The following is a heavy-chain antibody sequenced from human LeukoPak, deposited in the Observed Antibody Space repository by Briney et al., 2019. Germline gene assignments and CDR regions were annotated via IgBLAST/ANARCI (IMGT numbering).Heavy chain of an antibody. D-gene: IGHD2-2*01. J-gene: IGHJ6*02. CDR3: ARDAICSSTSCLSLPLYYYYGMDV. CDR1: GYTFTGYY. V-gene: IGHV1-2*02. CDR2: INPNSGGT. Sequence: GASVKVSCKASGYTFTGYYMHWVRQAPGQGLEWMGWINPNSGGTNYAQKFQGRVTMTRDTSISTAYMELSRLRSDDTAVYSGARDAICSSTSCLSLPLYYYYGMDVWGQGTTVTVSS.